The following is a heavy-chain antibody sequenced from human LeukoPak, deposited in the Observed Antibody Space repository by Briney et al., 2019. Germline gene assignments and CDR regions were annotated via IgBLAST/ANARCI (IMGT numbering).Heavy chain of an antibody. J-gene: IGHJ3*01. V-gene: IGHV4-39*01. Sequence: SETLSLTCTVSGGSISSSSYYWGWIRQPPANGLEWIGSIYYSRITYYNPSLKSRVTISVDTSKNQFSLKLGSVTAADTAVYYCARLYYYDRSGYSIGSDAFDFWGQGTMVTVSS. CDR3: ARLYYYDRSGYSIGSDAFDF. CDR1: GGSISSSSYY. D-gene: IGHD3-22*01. CDR2: IYYSRIT.